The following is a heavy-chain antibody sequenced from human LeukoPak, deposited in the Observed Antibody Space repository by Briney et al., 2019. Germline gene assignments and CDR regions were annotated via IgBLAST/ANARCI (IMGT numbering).Heavy chain of an antibody. CDR1: GYTFTSYD. CDR3: ARICGGDCFDGFDI. V-gene: IGHV1-8*03. J-gene: IGHJ3*02. Sequence: GASVKVSCKASGYTFTSYDINWVRQATGQGLEWMGWMNPNSGNTGYAQKFQGRVTITRNTSISTAYMELSSLRSEDTAVYYCARICGGDCFDGFDIWGQGTMVTVSS. CDR2: MNPNSGNT. D-gene: IGHD2-21*01.